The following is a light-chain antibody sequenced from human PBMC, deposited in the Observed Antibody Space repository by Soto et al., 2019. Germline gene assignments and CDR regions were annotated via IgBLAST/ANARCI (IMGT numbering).Light chain of an antibody. CDR3: QQRSNWPPV. CDR1: QSVSTY. CDR2: DAS. V-gene: IGKV3-11*01. J-gene: IGKJ4*01. Sequence: EIVLTQSPATLSLSPGERATLSCRARQSVSTYVHYLAWYQQTPGQAPRLLIYDASNRATGIPARFSGSGSGTDFSLTISSLEPEDFAVYYCQQRSNWPPVFGGGTKVDIK.